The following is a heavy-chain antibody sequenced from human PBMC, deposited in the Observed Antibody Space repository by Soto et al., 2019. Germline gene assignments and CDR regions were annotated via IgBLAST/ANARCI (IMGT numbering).Heavy chain of an antibody. J-gene: IGHJ4*02. D-gene: IGHD3-22*01. CDR1: GFSFSTYA. V-gene: IGHV3-30*18. Sequence: QVQLVESGGGVVQPGRSLRLSCAASGFSFSTYAMYWVRQAPGKGLEWLAIISYDGRKTYYADSVEGRFTISRDNSRNTLDLQMHSLTAEDTAVYYCAKDGARSDTSGPYLDYLGQGTVVTVSS. CDR2: ISYDGRKT. CDR3: AKDGARSDTSGPYLDY.